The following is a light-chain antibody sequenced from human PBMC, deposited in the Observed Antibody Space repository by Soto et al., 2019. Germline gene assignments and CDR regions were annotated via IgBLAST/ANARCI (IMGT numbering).Light chain of an antibody. CDR2: DAS. Sequence: ESVLTQARATSFMYPGERATLSCWASQSVSSYLAWYQQKPGQAPRLLIYDASNRATGIPARFSGSGSGTDFTLTISSLEPEDFAVYYCQQRSNRPQTFGQGTKVDIK. CDR3: QQRSNRPQT. J-gene: IGKJ1*01. V-gene: IGKV3-11*01. CDR1: QSVSSY.